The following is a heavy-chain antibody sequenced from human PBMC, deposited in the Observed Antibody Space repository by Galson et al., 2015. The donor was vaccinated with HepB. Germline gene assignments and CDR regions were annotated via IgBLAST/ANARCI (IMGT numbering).Heavy chain of an antibody. J-gene: IGHJ6*02. CDR2: ISGSGGST. V-gene: IGHV3-23*01. Sequence: SLRLSCAASGFTFSSYAMSWVRQAPGKGLEWVSTISGSGGSTYYADSVKGRFTISRDNSKNTLYLQMNSLRAEDTAVFYCAKDAARYDFADGWGQGTTVTVSS. D-gene: IGHD3-3*01. CDR1: GFTFSSYA. CDR3: AKDAARYDFADG.